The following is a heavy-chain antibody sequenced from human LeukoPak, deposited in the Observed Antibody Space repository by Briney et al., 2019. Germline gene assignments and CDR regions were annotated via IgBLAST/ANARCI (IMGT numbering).Heavy chain of an antibody. CDR3: ARSLDATVTTSDY. Sequence: SETLSLTCAVSGGSISSSNWWSWVRQPPGKGLEWIGEIYHSGSTNYNPSLKSRVTISVGKSKNQFSLKLSSVTAADTAVYYCARSLDATVTTSDYWGQGTLVTVSS. V-gene: IGHV4-4*02. CDR1: GGSISSSNW. J-gene: IGHJ4*02. D-gene: IGHD4-17*01. CDR2: IYHSGST.